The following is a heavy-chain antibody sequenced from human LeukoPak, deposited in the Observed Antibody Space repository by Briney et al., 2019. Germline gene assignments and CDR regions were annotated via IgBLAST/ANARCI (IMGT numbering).Heavy chain of an antibody. CDR3: ARIRVAAAGPTYDY. V-gene: IGHV4-30-2*01. CDR2: IYHSGST. Sequence: SETLTLTGTVSGGSSSSGGYYWSWIRQPPGKGLEWIGYIYHSGSTYYNPSLKSRVTISVDRSKNQFSLKLSSVTAADTAVYYCARIRVAAAGPTYDYWGQGTLVTVSS. CDR1: GGSSSSGGYY. D-gene: IGHD6-13*01. J-gene: IGHJ4*02.